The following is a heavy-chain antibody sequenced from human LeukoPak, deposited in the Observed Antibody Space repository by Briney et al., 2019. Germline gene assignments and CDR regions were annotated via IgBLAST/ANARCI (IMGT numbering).Heavy chain of an antibody. J-gene: IGHJ4*02. Sequence: PGGSLRLSCAASGFTFSSYWMSWVRQAPGKGLEWVSAISGSGGSTYYADSVKGRFTISRDNSKNTLFLQMNSLRADDTAVYYCAKADYGDFFYFDYWGQGSLVTVSS. CDR3: AKADYGDFFYFDY. D-gene: IGHD4-17*01. V-gene: IGHV3-23*01. CDR2: ISGSGGST. CDR1: GFTFSSYW.